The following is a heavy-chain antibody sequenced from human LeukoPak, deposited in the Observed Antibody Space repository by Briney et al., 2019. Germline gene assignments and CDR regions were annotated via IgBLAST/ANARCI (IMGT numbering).Heavy chain of an antibody. V-gene: IGHV3-23*01. Sequence: GGSLRLSCAASGFTFSSYWMSWVRQAPGKGLEWVSAISGSGGSTYYADSVKGRFTISRDNSKNTLYLQMNSLRAEDTAVYYCAKDLLNDPYYFDYWGQGTLVTVSS. CDR3: AKDLLNDPYYFDY. D-gene: IGHD2-15*01. CDR1: GFTFSSYW. J-gene: IGHJ4*02. CDR2: ISGSGGST.